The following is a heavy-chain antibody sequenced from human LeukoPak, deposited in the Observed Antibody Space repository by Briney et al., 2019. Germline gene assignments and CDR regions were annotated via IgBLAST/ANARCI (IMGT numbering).Heavy chain of an antibody. V-gene: IGHV3-23*01. J-gene: IGHJ4*02. CDR2: ISGSGGST. D-gene: IGHD6-13*01. Sequence: GGSLRLSCAATGFTFSNYAMHWVRQAPGKGLEWVSAISGSGGSTYYADSVKGRFTISRDNSKNTLYLQMNSLRAEDTAVYYCAKSHIAAACFDYWGQGTLVTVSS. CDR1: GFTFSNYA. CDR3: AKSHIAAACFDY.